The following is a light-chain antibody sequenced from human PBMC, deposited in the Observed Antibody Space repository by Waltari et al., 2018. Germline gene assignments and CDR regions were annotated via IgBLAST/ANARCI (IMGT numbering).Light chain of an antibody. CDR3: QQYNSWPPLT. V-gene: IGKV3-15*01. CDR2: GAS. J-gene: IGKJ4*01. Sequence: EIVMTQSPATLSVSPGERATLSCRASPSVSSNLAWYQPKPGQAPRLLIYGASTRATGIPARFSGSGSGTEFTLTISSLQSEDFAVYYCQQYNSWPPLTFGGGTKVEIK. CDR1: PSVSSN.